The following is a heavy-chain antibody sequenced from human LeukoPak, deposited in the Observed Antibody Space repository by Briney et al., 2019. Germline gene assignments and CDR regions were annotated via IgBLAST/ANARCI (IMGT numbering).Heavy chain of an antibody. V-gene: IGHV3-43*02. D-gene: IGHD6-19*01. CDR1: GFTFDDYA. Sequence: GGSLRLSCAASGFTFDDYAMHWVRQAPGKGLEWVSLISGDGGISYYADSVKGRFTISRDNNKNSLYLQMNTLRTEDTALYYCTKGGQWLTGYWGQGTLVTVSS. CDR3: TKGGQWLTGY. CDR2: ISGDGGIS. J-gene: IGHJ4*02.